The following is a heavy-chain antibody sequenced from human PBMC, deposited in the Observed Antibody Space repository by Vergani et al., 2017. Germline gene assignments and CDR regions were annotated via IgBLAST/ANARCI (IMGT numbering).Heavy chain of an antibody. Sequence: EVQLVESGGGLVQPGRSLRLFCAASGFTFDDYAMHWVRQAPGKGLEWVSGISWNSGSIGYADSVKGRFTISRDNAKNSLYLQMNSLGAEDTALYYCAKESSIAVALFDYWGQGTLVTVSS. J-gene: IGHJ4*02. CDR1: GFTFDDYA. CDR2: ISWNSGSI. CDR3: AKESSIAVALFDY. D-gene: IGHD6-19*01. V-gene: IGHV3-9*01.